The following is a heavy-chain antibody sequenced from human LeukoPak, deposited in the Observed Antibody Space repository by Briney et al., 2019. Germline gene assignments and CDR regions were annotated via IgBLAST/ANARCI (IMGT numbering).Heavy chain of an antibody. J-gene: IGHJ4*02. CDR1: GFTFSSYG. CDR3: ARGGYNYGY. CDR2: IKQDGSDK. V-gene: IGHV3-7*04. Sequence: GGSLRLSCAASGFTFSSYGMHWVRQAPGKGLEWVANIKQDGSDKYYVDSVKGRFTISKDNAKNSLYLQMNSLRAEDTAVYYCARGGYNYGYWGQGTQVTVSS. D-gene: IGHD5-18*01.